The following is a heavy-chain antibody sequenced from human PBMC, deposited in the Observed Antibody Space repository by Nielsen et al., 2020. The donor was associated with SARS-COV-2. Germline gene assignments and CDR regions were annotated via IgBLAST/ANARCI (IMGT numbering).Heavy chain of an antibody. D-gene: IGHD1-26*01. CDR3: ARDSYSGSYYGVFEDAFDI. V-gene: IGHV1-24*01. Sequence: ASVKVSCKVSGYTLTELSMHWVRQAPGKGLEWMGGFDPEDGETIYAQKFQGRVTITADESTSTAYMELSSLRSEDTAVYYCARDSYSGSYYGVFEDAFDIWGQGTMVTVSS. CDR1: GYTLTELS. CDR2: FDPEDGET. J-gene: IGHJ3*02.